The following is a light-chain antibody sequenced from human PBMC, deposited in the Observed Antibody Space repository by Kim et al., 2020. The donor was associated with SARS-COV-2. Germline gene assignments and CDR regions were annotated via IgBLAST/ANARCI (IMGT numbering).Light chain of an antibody. CDR1: SSNIGSQP. J-gene: IGLJ3*02. V-gene: IGLV1-44*01. CDR2: NNN. Sequence: QSALTQPPSASGTPGQRVIISCSGSSSNIGSQPVNWYQLLPGTAPKVLVYNNNLRPSGVPDRFSGSKSGTSASLAINGLQSDDEADYYCAAWDDKLKGWVFGGGTKVTVL. CDR3: AAWDDKLKGWV.